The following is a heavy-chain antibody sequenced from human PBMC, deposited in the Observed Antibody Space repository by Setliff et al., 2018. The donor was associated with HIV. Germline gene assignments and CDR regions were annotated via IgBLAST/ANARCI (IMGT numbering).Heavy chain of an antibody. Sequence: ASVKVSCKASGYTFTSYYMNWVRQAPGQGLEWMGIINPSGGSTSYAQKFQGRVTMTTDTSTSTAYMEVRSLRSDDTAVYYCAREPSGWYSKDNWFDPWGQGTLVTVSS. V-gene: IGHV1-46*01. CDR3: AREPSGWYSKDNWFDP. CDR1: GYTFTSYY. D-gene: IGHD6-19*01. J-gene: IGHJ5*02. CDR2: INPSGGST.